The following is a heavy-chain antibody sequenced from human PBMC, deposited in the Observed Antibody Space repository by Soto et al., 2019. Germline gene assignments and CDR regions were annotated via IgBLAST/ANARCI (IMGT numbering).Heavy chain of an antibody. CDR3: ARESRYCSGGSCYFLPGIDY. J-gene: IGHJ4*02. CDR2: IDPSSGSA. Sequence: ASVKVSCKASGYSFTTYYIHWVRQAPGQGLEWMGIIDPSSGSAGYAQKFQVSVTMTRDTPTSTFYMELSSLRSEDTAVYYCARESRYCSGGSCYFLPGIDYWGQGTLVTVSS. D-gene: IGHD2-15*01. V-gene: IGHV1-46*01. CDR1: GYSFTTYY.